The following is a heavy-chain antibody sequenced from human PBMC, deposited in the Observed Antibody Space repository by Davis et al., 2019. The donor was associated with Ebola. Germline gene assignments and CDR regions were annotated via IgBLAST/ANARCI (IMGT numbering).Heavy chain of an antibody. Sequence: SCKDSGNRFNSHWITWVRQMPGKGLEWMGRIDPSDSYTHYSPSVQGPVTISADKPIRAAYLQSSSLKASDTAMYYCARGGYYDSSGYYYGMDVWGQGTTVTVSS. J-gene: IGHJ6*02. CDR1: GNRFNSHW. D-gene: IGHD3-22*01. CDR2: IDPSDSYT. CDR3: ARGGYYDSSGYYYGMDV. V-gene: IGHV5-10-1*01.